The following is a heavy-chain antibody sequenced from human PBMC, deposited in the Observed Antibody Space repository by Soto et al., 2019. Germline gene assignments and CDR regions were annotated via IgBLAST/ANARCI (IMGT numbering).Heavy chain of an antibody. Sequence: EVQLVESGGGLVKPGGSLSLSCDASGFTFSNDWLSWVRHAPGKGMEWVGRIKSKTDGGTTDYAAPVKGRFTISRDDSKNPLYLQLNSLKTADTAVYSCTTVGPPGAEYWSTYYGMDVWGNGTTVTFSS. J-gene: IGHJ6*04. V-gene: IGHV3-15*01. CDR3: TTVGPPGAEYWSTYYGMDV. D-gene: IGHD2-2*01. CDR1: GFTFSNDW. CDR2: IKSKTDGGTT.